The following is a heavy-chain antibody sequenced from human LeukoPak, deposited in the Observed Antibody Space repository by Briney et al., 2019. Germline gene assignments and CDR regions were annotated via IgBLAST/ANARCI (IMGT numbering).Heavy chain of an antibody. D-gene: IGHD2-2*01. CDR3: ARAEGGIDCSSTSCPFDP. CDR2: IYYSGST. V-gene: IGHV4-30-4*01. J-gene: IGHJ5*02. Sequence: SETLSLTCTVSGGSISSGDYYWSWIRQPPGKGLVWIRYIYYSGSTYYNPSLKSRVTISVDTSKNQFSLKLSSVTAADTAVYYCARAEGGIDCSSTSCPFDPWGQGTLVTVSS. CDR1: GGSISSGDYY.